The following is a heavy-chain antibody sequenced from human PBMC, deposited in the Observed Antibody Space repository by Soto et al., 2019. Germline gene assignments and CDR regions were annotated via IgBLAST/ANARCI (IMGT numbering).Heavy chain of an antibody. CDR1: GYTFTSSG. CDR2: ISAYNGNT. V-gene: IGHV1-18*01. CDR3: ARYGVIIGSDYYYYYGMAV. Sequence: ASVKVSCKASGYTFTSSGISWVRQAPGQGLEWMGWISAYNGNTNYAQKLQGRATMTTDTSTSTAYMELRSLRSDDTAVYYCARYGVIIGSDYYYYYGMAVWGQGTTVTVSS. D-gene: IGHD3-3*01. J-gene: IGHJ6*02.